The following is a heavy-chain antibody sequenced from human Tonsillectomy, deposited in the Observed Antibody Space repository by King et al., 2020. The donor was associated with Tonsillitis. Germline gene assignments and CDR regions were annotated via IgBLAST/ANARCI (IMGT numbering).Heavy chain of an antibody. J-gene: IGHJ3*02. CDR2: ISYDGSNK. CDR1: GFTFRSYG. V-gene: IGHV3-30*18. Sequence: VQLVESGGGVVQPGRSLRLSCAASGFTFRSYGMHWVRQAPGKGLGWVALISYDGSNKYYADSVKGRFTISRDNSKNTLYLQMNSLRAEDTAVYYCAKVPTLTAGRLDAFDIWGQGTTVTVSS. D-gene: IGHD6-6*01. CDR3: AKVPTLTAGRLDAFDI.